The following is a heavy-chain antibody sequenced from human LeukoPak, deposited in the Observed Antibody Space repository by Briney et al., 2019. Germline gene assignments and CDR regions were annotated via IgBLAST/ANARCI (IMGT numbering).Heavy chain of an antibody. CDR3: ARENVDTAMVVDY. V-gene: IGHV3-7*04. CDR2: IKQDGSEK. Sequence: GGSLRLSCAASGFTFSSYWMSWVRQAPGKGLERVANIKQDGSEKYYVDSVKGRFTISRDNAKNSLYLQMNSLRAEDTAVYYCARENVDTAMVVDYWGQGTLVTVSS. CDR1: GFTFSSYW. D-gene: IGHD5-18*01. J-gene: IGHJ4*02.